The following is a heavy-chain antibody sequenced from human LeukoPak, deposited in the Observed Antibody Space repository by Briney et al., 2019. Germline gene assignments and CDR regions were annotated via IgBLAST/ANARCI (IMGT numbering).Heavy chain of an antibody. D-gene: IGHD3-10*01. V-gene: IGHV4-34*01. CDR1: GGSFSGYY. Sequence: SETLSLTCAVYGGSFSGYYWSWIRQPPGKGLEWIGEINHSGSTNYNPSLKSRVTISVDTSKNQFSLKLSSVTAADTAVYYCARDGRYYANDAFDIWGQGTMVTVSS. CDR2: INHSGST. CDR3: ARDGRYYANDAFDI. J-gene: IGHJ3*02.